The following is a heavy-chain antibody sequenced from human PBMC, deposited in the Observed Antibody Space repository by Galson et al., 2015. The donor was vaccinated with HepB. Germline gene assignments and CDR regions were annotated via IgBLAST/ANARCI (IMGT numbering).Heavy chain of an antibody. V-gene: IGHV3-48*02. Sequence: SLRLSCAASGFTFSSYSMNWVRQAPGKGLGWVSYISSSSSTIYYADSEKGRFTISRDNAKNSLYLQMNSLRDEDTAVYYCARDRPYYYDSSGYYLYYYYYGMDVWGQGTTVTVSS. CDR2: ISSSSSTI. CDR3: ARDRPYYYDSSGYYLYYYYYGMDV. CDR1: GFTFSSYS. J-gene: IGHJ6*02. D-gene: IGHD3-22*01.